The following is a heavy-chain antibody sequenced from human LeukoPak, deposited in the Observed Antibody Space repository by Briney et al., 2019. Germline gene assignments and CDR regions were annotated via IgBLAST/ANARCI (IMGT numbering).Heavy chain of an antibody. V-gene: IGHV3-33*08. CDR2: IWYDGSNK. CDR3: ARGNPGYVDY. D-gene: IGHD6-13*01. Sequence: GGSLRLSCGASGFTFSSYWMSWVRQATGKGLEWVAVIWYDGSNKYYADSVKGRFTISRDNSKNTLYLQMNSLRAEDTAVYYCARGNPGYVDYWGQGTLVTVSS. CDR1: GFTFSSYW. J-gene: IGHJ4*02.